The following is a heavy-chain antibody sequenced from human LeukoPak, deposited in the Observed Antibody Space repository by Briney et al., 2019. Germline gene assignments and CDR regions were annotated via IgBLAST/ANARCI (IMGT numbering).Heavy chain of an antibody. D-gene: IGHD2-15*01. Sequence: GESLKTSRKGSGYIFTSYWIGWVRQMPGKGLEWMGIIYPGDSDTRYSPSFQGQVTISADKSISTAYLQWSSLKASDTAMYYCARPESCSGGSCYWFDPWGQGTLVTVSS. J-gene: IGHJ5*02. CDR3: ARPESCSGGSCYWFDP. CDR2: IYPGDSDT. CDR1: GYIFTSYW. V-gene: IGHV5-51*01.